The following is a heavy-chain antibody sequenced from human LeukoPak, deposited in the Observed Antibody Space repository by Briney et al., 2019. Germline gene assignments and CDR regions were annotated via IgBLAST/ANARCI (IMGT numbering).Heavy chain of an antibody. V-gene: IGHV5-51*01. CDR2: IYPGDSDT. Sequence: GESLKISCKGSGYSFTSYWIGWVRQMPGKGLEWMGIIYPGDSDTGYSPSFQGQVTISADKSISTAYLQWSSLKASDTAMYYCARSRQLVIPRNAFDIWGQGAMVTVSS. D-gene: IGHD6-13*01. J-gene: IGHJ3*02. CDR1: GYSFTSYW. CDR3: ARSRQLVIPRNAFDI.